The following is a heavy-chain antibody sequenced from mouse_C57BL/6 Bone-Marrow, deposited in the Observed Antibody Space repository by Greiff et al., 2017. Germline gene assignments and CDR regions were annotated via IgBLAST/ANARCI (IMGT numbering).Heavy chain of an antibody. CDR2: IYPGDGDT. V-gene: IGHV1-80*01. CDR1: GYAFSSYW. D-gene: IGHD1-1*01. Sequence: QVQLKQSGAELVKPGASVKISCKASGYAFSSYWMNWVKQRPGKGLEWIGQIYPGDGDTNYNGKFKGKATLTADKSSSTAYMQLSSLTSEDSAVYFCARERFTTHYAMDYWGQGTSVTVSS. J-gene: IGHJ4*01. CDR3: ARERFTTHYAMDY.